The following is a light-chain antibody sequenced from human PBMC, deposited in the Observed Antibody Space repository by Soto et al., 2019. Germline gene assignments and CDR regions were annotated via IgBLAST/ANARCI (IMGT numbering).Light chain of an antibody. CDR2: EVT. Sequence: QSALTQPASVSGSPGQSITISCTGTSSDVGNYNLVSWYQRHPGKAPKLMIYEVTKRPSGVSNRFSGSKSGNTASLTISGLQAEDEADYYCSSYAGSSTLVFGGGTKLTVL. V-gene: IGLV2-23*02. CDR1: SSDVGNYNL. J-gene: IGLJ3*02. CDR3: SSYAGSSTLV.